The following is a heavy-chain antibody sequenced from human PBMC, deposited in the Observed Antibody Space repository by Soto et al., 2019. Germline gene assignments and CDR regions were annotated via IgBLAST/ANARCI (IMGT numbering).Heavy chain of an antibody. V-gene: IGHV3-74*01. D-gene: IGHD5-18*01. J-gene: IGHJ6*03. CDR3: ARPGGDGDTAMEMNSSWYRIYYYYYMDV. CDR2: IKTDGSST. CDR1: GFTFSNYW. Sequence: GGSLRLSCAASGFTFSNYWMHWVRQGPGKGLVWVSRIKTDGSSTNYADSVKGRFTISRDNAKNSLYLQMNSLRAEDTAVYYCARPGGDGDTAMEMNSSWYRIYYYYYMDVWGKGTTVTVSS.